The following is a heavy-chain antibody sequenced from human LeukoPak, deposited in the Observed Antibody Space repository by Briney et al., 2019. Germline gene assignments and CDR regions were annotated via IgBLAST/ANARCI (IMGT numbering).Heavy chain of an antibody. CDR2: AYNGNT. D-gene: IGHD3-10*01. CDR3: ARDYYNGFGESNNWFDP. Sequence: AYNGNTNYATKLQGRVTMTTDTSTSTAYMELRSLRSDDTAVYYCARDYYNGFGESNNWFDPWGQGTLVTVSS. J-gene: IGHJ5*02. V-gene: IGHV1-18*01.